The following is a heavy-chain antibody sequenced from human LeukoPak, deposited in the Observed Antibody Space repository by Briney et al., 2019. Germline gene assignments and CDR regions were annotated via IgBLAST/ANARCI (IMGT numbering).Heavy chain of an antibody. V-gene: IGHV3-9*03. Sequence: SLRLSCAASGFTFDDYAMPGVRQAPGKGLEWVSGISWNSGSIGYADSVKGRFTISRDNAKNSLYLQMNSLRAEDMALYYCASGSGYYSPFDYWGQGTQVTVSS. J-gene: IGHJ4*02. CDR1: GFTFDDYA. D-gene: IGHD3-3*01. CDR2: ISWNSGSI. CDR3: ASGSGYYSPFDY.